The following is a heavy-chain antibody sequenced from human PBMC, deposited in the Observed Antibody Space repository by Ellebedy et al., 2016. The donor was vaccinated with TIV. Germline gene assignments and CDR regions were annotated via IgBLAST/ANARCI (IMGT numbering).Heavy chain of an antibody. CDR3: ARTYFDGLTGHPFDH. D-gene: IGHD3-9*01. V-gene: IGHV4-59*01. Sequence: MPSETLSLTCTVSGGSISSYYWSWIRQPPGKGLEWIAYIHDSGSTNKNPSLRSRITISVDTSKNQFSLRLSSVTAADTALYYCARTYFDGLTGHPFDHWGQGTLVTVSS. J-gene: IGHJ5*02. CDR2: IHDSGST. CDR1: GGSISSYY.